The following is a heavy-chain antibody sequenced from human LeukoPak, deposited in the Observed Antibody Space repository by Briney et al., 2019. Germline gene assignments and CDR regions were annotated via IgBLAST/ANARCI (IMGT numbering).Heavy chain of an antibody. J-gene: IGHJ4*02. CDR2: ISSSSSYI. V-gene: IGHV3-21*04. CDR1: GFSFSTYS. Sequence: WGSVTLSCAASGFSFSTYSVNWIRQAPGKGLEWVSSISSSSSYIYYAVSVKGRFTISRDNAKNSLYLQMNSLRAEDTAVYYCAKDQYDSSGPFDNWGQATVVTDCS. D-gene: IGHD3-22*01. CDR3: AKDQYDSSGPFDN.